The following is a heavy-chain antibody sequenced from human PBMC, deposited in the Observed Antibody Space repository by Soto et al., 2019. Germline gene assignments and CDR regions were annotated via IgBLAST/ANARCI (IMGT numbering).Heavy chain of an antibody. D-gene: IGHD6-13*01. CDR1: GYTFTSYD. CDR3: ARGRAAAGTRTSNWFDP. V-gene: IGHV1-8*01. J-gene: IGHJ5*02. Sequence: QVQLVQSGAEVKKPGASVKVSCKASGYTFTSYDINWVRQATGQGLEWMGWMNPNSGNTGYAQKFQGRVTMTRNTSRSTAYMELSSLRSEDTAVYYCARGRAAAGTRTSNWFDPWGQGTLVTVSS. CDR2: MNPNSGNT.